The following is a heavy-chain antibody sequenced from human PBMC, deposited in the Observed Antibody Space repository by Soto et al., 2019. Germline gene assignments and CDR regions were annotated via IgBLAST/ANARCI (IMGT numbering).Heavy chain of an antibody. Sequence: GASLKISCKGSGYNFTNYWIGWVRQMPGKGLEYMGIIYPGDSDTRYSPSFQGQVTVSADKSINTAYLQWSSLKASDTAMYYCARLTTGTTSYGMDVWGKGTTVTVSS. D-gene: IGHD1-7*01. CDR3: ARLTTGTTSYGMDV. CDR1: GYNFTNYW. J-gene: IGHJ6*04. CDR2: IYPGDSDT. V-gene: IGHV5-51*01.